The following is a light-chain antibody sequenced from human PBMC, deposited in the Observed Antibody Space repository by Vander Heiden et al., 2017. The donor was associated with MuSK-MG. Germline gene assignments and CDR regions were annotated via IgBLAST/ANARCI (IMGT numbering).Light chain of an antibody. CDR2: WAS. CDR1: QNVLYRSNNKHY. V-gene: IGKV4-1*01. J-gene: IGKJ4*01. CDR3: QRDDITGVT. Sequence: DIVVTQSPDSLAVSLGERATINCKSSQNVLYRSNNKHYLAWFQQKPGQPPKLLISWASARESGVPDRFSGSGSGTDFTLTISSLQAEDEAVYYCQRDDITGVTFGGGTKVEIK.